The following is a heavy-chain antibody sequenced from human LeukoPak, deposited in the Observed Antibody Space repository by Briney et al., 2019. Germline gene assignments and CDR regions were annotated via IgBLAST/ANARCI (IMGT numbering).Heavy chain of an antibody. J-gene: IGHJ4*02. CDR1: GFTLSSYA. D-gene: IGHD2-21*01. V-gene: IGHV3-23*01. Sequence: AGSLRLSCAASGFTLSSYAMSWVRQAPGKGLEWVSAISGSGGSTYYADSVKGRFTISRDNSKNTLYLQMNSLGAEDTAVYYCAKDLLELLFVFDYWGQGTLVTVSS. CDR2: ISGSGGST. CDR3: AKDLLELLFVFDY.